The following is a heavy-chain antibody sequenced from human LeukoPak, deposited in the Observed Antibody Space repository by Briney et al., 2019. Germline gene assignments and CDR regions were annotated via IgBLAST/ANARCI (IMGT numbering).Heavy chain of an antibody. CDR2: IIPIFGTA. V-gene: IGHV1-69*06. Sequence: ASVKVSCKASGATFSSYAISGVRQAPGQGLEWMGGIIPIFGTANYAQKFQGRVTITADKSTSTAYMELSSLRSEDTAVYYCARGGMITYDVALGYWGQGTLVTVSS. CDR3: ARGGMITYDVALGY. CDR1: GATFSSYA. D-gene: IGHD3-16*01. J-gene: IGHJ4*02.